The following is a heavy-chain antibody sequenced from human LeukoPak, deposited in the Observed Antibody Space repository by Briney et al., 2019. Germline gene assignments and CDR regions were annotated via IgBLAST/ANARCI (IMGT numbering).Heavy chain of an antibody. J-gene: IGHJ4*02. CDR1: GFSVSAKY. Sequence: GGSLRLSCAASGFSVSAKYMSWVRQAPGKGLEWVSVIYGADGTYYADSVKGRFTISRDNSKNTLYLQMNSLRPEDTAVYYCARDGLLGATNPFDYWGQGTLVTVSS. V-gene: IGHV3-66*01. CDR2: IYGADGT. CDR3: ARDGLLGATNPFDY. D-gene: IGHD1-26*01.